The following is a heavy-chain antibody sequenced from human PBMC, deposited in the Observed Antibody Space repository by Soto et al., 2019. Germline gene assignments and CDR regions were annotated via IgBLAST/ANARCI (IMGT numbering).Heavy chain of an antibody. Sequence: ASVKVSCKASGYTFTSYGISWVRQAPGQGLEGMGWISAYNGNTNYAQKLQGRVTMTTDTSTSTAYMELRSLRSDDTAVYYCARSIMITFGGVIGPNWFDPWGQGTLVTFSS. CDR1: GYTFTSYG. CDR3: ARSIMITFGGVIGPNWFDP. CDR2: ISAYNGNT. J-gene: IGHJ5*02. D-gene: IGHD3-16*02. V-gene: IGHV1-18*01.